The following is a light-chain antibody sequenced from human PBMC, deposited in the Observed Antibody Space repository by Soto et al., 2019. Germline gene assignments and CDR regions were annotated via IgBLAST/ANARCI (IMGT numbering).Light chain of an antibody. CDR3: QQYGSSCT. J-gene: IGKJ4*01. V-gene: IGKV3-20*01. CDR2: GAS. CDR1: QSVSSSY. Sequence: EMVLTQSPGTLSLSPRERATLSCRASQSVSSSYLAWYQQKPGQAARLLIYGASSRATGIPDRFSGSGSRTDFTRTNSRLGPEEFAVYYCQQYGSSCTIGGGTKVAIK.